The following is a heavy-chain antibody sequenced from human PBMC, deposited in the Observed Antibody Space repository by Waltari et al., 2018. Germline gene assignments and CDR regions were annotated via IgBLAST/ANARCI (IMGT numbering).Heavy chain of an antibody. CDR2: ISYEGGNK. Sequence: QAQLVESGGGVVQPGRSLRLSCAASGFSFSNSAMHWVRQAPGKGLGWVAVISYEGGNKYYEDSVKGRFTISRDNSRDTVFLQMSSVRPEDTAVYYCAKGEWFAFDIWGQGTLVTVSS. J-gene: IGHJ3*02. V-gene: IGHV3-30*18. CDR1: GFSFSNSA. D-gene: IGHD2-8*01. CDR3: AKGEWFAFDI.